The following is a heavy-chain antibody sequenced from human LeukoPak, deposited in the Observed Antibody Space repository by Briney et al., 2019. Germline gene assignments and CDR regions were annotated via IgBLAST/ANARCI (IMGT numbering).Heavy chain of an antibody. CDR2: ISSSSSCI. CDR3: ARGRVYDSSGTDDAFDI. Sequence: PGGSLRLSCAASGFTFSSYSMNWVRQAPGKGLEWVSSISSSSSCIYYADSVKGRFTISRDNAKNSLYLQMNSLRAEDTAVYYCARGRVYDSSGTDDAFDIWGQGTMVTVSS. D-gene: IGHD3-22*01. CDR1: GFTFSSYS. J-gene: IGHJ3*02. V-gene: IGHV3-21*01.